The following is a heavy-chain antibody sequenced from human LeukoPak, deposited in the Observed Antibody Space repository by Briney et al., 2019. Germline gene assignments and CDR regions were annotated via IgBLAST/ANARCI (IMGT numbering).Heavy chain of an antibody. V-gene: IGHV3-11*04. D-gene: IGHD2/OR15-2a*01. J-gene: IGHJ4*02. CDR3: TTSLSTLGSFDY. CDR2: ISGRSNAI. Sequence: GGSLRLSCAASGFSFSDHYMSWIRQAPGRGLEWVSYISGRSNAIYYADSVKGRSTISRDNAKNSLYLQINSLRAEDTAVYYCTTSLSTLGSFDYWGQGTLVTVSS. CDR1: GFSFSDHY.